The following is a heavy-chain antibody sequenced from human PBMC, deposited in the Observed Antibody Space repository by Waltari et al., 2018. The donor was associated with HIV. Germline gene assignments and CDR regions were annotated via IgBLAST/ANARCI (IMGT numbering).Heavy chain of an antibody. CDR1: GFTFRSYW. CDR2: INSDGSST. D-gene: IGHD6-13*01. Sequence: EVQLVESGGGLVQPGGSLRLSCAAPGFTFRSYWMTWVRQDPGKGLVWVSRINSDGSSTSYADSVKGRFTISRDNAKNTLYLQMNSLRAEDTAVYYCARNLEVAAAGGGVDYWGQGTLVTVSS. J-gene: IGHJ4*02. CDR3: ARNLEVAAAGGGVDY. V-gene: IGHV3-74*01.